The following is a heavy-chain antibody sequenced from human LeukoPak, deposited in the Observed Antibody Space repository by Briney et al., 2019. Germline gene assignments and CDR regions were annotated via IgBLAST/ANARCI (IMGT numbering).Heavy chain of an antibody. CDR1: GYSFTSYW. V-gene: IGHV5-51*01. Sequence: GESLKISCKGSGYSFTSYWIGWVGQMPGKGLEWMGIIYPGDSDTRYSPSFQGQVTISADKSISTAYLQWSSLKASDTAMYYCASFDHILTGPSYYYYGMDVWGQGTTVTVSS. CDR3: ASFDHILTGPSYYYYGMDV. D-gene: IGHD3-9*01. J-gene: IGHJ6*02. CDR2: IYPGDSDT.